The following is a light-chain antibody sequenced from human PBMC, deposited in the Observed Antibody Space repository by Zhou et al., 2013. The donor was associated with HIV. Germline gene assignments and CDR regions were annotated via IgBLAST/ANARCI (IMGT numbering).Light chain of an antibody. J-gene: IGKJ4*01. CDR3: QQYNTYSLT. CDR1: QSIGTA. CDR2: KTS. Sequence: DIQMTQSPSSLSASVGDRVTVTCRASQSIGTALYWYQQKPGKAPNLLIYKTSTLESGVPSRFSGGGSGTEFTLTISSLQPDDFATYYCQQYNTYSLTFGGGTKVEN. V-gene: IGKV1-5*03.